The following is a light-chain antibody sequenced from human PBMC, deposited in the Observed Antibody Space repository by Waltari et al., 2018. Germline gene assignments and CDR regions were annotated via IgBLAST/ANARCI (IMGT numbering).Light chain of an antibody. J-gene: IGLJ3*02. V-gene: IGLV1-51*01. Sequence: QSVLTQPHSASAASGQKATIPGSGRSSKIGSNYGSWYQQLPGTAPQLLIYDNDKRPSGIPDRFSASKSGTSVTLGITGLQTGDEADYYCATWDSSLSEVVFGGGTKLTVL. CDR1: SSKIGSNY. CDR2: DND. CDR3: ATWDSSLSEVV.